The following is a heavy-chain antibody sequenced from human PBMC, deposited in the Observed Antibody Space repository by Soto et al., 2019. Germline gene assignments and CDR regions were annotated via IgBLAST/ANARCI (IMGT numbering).Heavy chain of an antibody. CDR2: IIPFFDTT. Sequence: KVSCKASGGTFKTYAISWVRQAPGQGLEWMGGIIPFFDTTNYAQKFQGRVTITADESTSTSYMELSSLTSEDTAVYYCARKFTSQYYYDSSDFYDAFDIWGQGTMVTVSS. V-gene: IGHV1-69*01. CDR1: GGTFKTYA. J-gene: IGHJ3*02. CDR3: ARKFTSQYYYDSSDFYDAFDI. D-gene: IGHD3-22*01.